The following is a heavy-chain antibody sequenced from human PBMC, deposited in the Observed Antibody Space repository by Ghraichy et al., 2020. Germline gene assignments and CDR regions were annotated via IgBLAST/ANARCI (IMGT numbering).Heavy chain of an antibody. CDR3: ARQIGWADSSGRGNSYYFDS. V-gene: IGHV4-39*01. D-gene: IGHD6-19*01. CDR2: IYFSGST. J-gene: IGHJ4*02. Sequence: SETLSLTCTVSGGSISSSSSYWGWIRQPPGKGLEWIGTIYFSGSTNYLPSLKSRVTISVDTSKNHFSLKLSSVTASDTAVYYCARQIGWADSSGRGNSYYFDSWGQGTLVTVSS. CDR1: GGSISSSSSY.